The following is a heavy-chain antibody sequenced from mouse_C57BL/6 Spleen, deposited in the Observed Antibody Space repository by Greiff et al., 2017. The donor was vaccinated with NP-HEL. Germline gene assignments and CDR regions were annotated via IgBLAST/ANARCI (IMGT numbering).Heavy chain of an antibody. Sequence: VKQSCKASGYTFTSYWMHWVKQRPGQGLEWIGEIDPSDSYTNYNQKFKGKSTLTVDKSSSTAYMQLSSLTSEDSAVYYCARKGNAMDYWGQGTSVTVSS. J-gene: IGHJ4*01. CDR2: IDPSDSYT. CDR1: GYTFTSYW. CDR3: ARKGNAMDY. V-gene: IGHV1-69*01.